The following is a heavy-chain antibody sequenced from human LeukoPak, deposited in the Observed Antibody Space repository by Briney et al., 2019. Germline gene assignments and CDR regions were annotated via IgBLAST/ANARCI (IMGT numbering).Heavy chain of an antibody. D-gene: IGHD2-8*01. V-gene: IGHV3-30*02. CDR2: IWYDGSNK. J-gene: IGHJ3*02. Sequence: GGSLRLSCAASGFTFSSYGMHWVRQAPGKGLEWVAVIWYDGSNKYYADSVKGRFTVSRDNSKNTLYLQMNSLRAEDTAVYYCAKNRGALMVYATHAFDIWGQGTMVTVSS. CDR3: AKNRGALMVYATHAFDI. CDR1: GFTFSSYG.